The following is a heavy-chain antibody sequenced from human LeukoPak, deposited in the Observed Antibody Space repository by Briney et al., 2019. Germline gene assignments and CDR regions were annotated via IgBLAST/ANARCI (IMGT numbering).Heavy chain of an antibody. V-gene: IGHV3-23*01. Sequence: GGSLRLSCAASGFTFNNYAMSWVRQAPGKGLECVSGITASGSNTYYADSVKGRFTTSRDNSKNTLYLQMNSLRAEDTAVYYCAKMGYYYDSSGFLFWGQGTLVTVSS. CDR1: GFTFNNYA. CDR2: ITASGSNT. J-gene: IGHJ4*02. CDR3: AKMGYYYDSSGFLF. D-gene: IGHD3-22*01.